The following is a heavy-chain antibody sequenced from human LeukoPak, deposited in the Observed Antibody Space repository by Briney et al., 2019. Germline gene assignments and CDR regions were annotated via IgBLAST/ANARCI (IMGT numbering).Heavy chain of an antibody. V-gene: IGHV4-39*01. D-gene: IGHD3-3*01. CDR2: IYYSGST. Sequence: SETLSLTCTVSGGSISSSSYYWGWIRQPPGKGLEWIGSIYYSGSTYYNPSLKSRVTISVDTSKNQFSLKLSSVTAADTAVYYCARPYNYDFWSGSQRAWFDPRGQGTLVTVSS. CDR3: ARPYNYDFWSGSQRAWFDP. J-gene: IGHJ5*02. CDR1: GGSISSSSYY.